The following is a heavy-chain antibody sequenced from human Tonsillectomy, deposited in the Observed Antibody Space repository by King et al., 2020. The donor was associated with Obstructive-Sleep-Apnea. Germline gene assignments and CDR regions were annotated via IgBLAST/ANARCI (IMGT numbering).Heavy chain of an antibody. CDR3: AGEGDGSGREFDY. V-gene: IGHV3-53*04. J-gene: IGHJ4*02. Sequence: EVQLVESGGGLVQPGGSLRLSCAASGFTVSDNYMSWVRQSPGKGLEWVSVIYRSGNTYYADPVKGRFTISRHKSKNMLYLQMNSLRAEDTAVYYCAGEGDGSGREFDYWGQGTLVTVSS. CDR1: GFTVSDNY. D-gene: IGHD6-19*01. CDR2: IYRSGNT.